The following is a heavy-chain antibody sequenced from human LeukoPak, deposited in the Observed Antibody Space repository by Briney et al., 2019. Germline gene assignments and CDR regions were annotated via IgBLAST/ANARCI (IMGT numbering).Heavy chain of an antibody. CDR3: ARDRWGGGSGYYYYYYGMDV. V-gene: IGHV4-4*07. Sequence: SETLSLTCTVSGGSISSYYWSWVRQPAGKGLEWIGRIYTSGSTNYNPSPKSRVTMSVDTSKNQFSLKLSSVTAADTAVYYCARDRWGGGSGYYYYYYGMDVWGQGTTVTVSS. J-gene: IGHJ6*02. D-gene: IGHD2-15*01. CDR1: GGSISSYY. CDR2: IYTSGST.